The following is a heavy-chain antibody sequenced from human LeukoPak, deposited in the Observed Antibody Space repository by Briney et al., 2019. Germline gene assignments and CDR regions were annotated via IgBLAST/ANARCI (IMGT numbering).Heavy chain of an antibody. J-gene: IGHJ4*02. Sequence: SQTLSLTCAVSGDSASSNSAAWNWIRQSPSRGLEWLGRTYYRSKWYNEYAMSVRGRIIINPDTSKNQFSLQLNSVTPEDTGVYYCARGHEFDFWGQGTLVTVSS. CDR2: TYYRSKWYN. V-gene: IGHV6-1*01. CDR1: GDSASSNSAA. CDR3: ARGHEFDF.